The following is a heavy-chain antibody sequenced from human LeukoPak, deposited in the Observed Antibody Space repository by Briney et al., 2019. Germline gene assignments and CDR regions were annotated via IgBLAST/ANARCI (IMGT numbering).Heavy chain of an antibody. D-gene: IGHD5-18*01. V-gene: IGHV1-46*01. Sequence: ASVKVSCKASGYSFTSYYMHWVRQAPAQGLEWTGIINPSDGSTSYPQRFQGRVTMTRDTSTSTVYIELSSLISEDSALYYCARSAYTYSSYFDYWGQGTLVTVSS. CDR1: GYSFTSYY. CDR3: ARSAYTYSSYFDY. J-gene: IGHJ4*02. CDR2: INPSDGST.